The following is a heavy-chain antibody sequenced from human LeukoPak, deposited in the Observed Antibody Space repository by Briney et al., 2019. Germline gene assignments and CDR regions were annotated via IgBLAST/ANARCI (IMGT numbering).Heavy chain of an antibody. CDR2: INPTSGAT. D-gene: IGHD4-11*01. Sequence: GASVKVSCKASGYSFTDFHVHWVRQAPGQGLEWVGIINPTSGATTYAQKFQGRVTMTGDMSTSTVYMELSGLGSEDTAVYYCARELSWTTVTTRHYFYYYMDVWGKGTTVTVSS. CDR1: GYSFTDFH. V-gene: IGHV1-46*01. CDR3: ARELSWTTVTTRHYFYYYMDV. J-gene: IGHJ6*03.